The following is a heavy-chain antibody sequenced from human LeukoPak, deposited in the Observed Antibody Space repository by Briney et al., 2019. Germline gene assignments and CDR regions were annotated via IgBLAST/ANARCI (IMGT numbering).Heavy chain of an antibody. J-gene: IGHJ4*02. CDR1: GFTFSTNS. V-gene: IGHV3-21*01. CDR3: ARVNLRLVDY. Sequence: GGSLRLSCVASGFTFSTNSMNWVRQAPGKGLEWVSSTSSGSSNIYYADSAKGRFTISRDNAKNSLYPQMNSLRAEDTAVYYCARVNLRLVDYWGQGTLVTVSS. D-gene: IGHD5-12*01. CDR2: TSSGSSNI.